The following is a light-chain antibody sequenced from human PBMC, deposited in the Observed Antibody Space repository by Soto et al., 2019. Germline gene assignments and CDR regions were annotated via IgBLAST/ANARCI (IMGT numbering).Light chain of an antibody. J-gene: IGKJ3*01. CDR2: AAS. V-gene: IGKV1-27*01. Sequence: DIQMTQSPSSLSASVQDSVTITCRASQVIGKYLAWYQQKPGKVPKLLIQAASTLQSGVPSRFSGSGSGTDFTLTINNLQPEDVATYYCQRYNAAPFTFGPGTKADIK. CDR1: QVIGKY. CDR3: QRYNAAPFT.